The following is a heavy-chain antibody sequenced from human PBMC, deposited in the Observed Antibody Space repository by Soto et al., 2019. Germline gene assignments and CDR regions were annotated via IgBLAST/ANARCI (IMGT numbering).Heavy chain of an antibody. CDR2: IYYSGST. CDR1: GGSVSSSSCY. J-gene: IGHJ4*02. V-gene: IGHV4-39*07. Sequence: SETLSLTCTVSGGSVSSSSCYWGWIRQPPGKGLEWIGSIYYSGSTYYNPSLKSRVTISVDTSKNQFSLKLSSVTAADTAVYYCARGPIAKDLGPFDYWGQGTLVTVSS. CDR3: ARGPIAKDLGPFDY.